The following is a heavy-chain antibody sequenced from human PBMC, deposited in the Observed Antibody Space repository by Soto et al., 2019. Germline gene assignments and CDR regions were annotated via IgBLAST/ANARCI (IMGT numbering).Heavy chain of an antibody. Sequence: QVQLQQWGAGLLKPSETLSLTCAVYGGSFSGYYWSWIRQPPGKGLEWIGEINHSGSTNYNPSLKRRVTISVDTSKNQFSLTLSSVTAADTAVYYCARGRYNWNYWGQGTLVTVSS. D-gene: IGHD1-20*01. CDR1: GGSFSGYY. V-gene: IGHV4-34*01. CDR3: ARGRYNWNY. J-gene: IGHJ4*02. CDR2: INHSGST.